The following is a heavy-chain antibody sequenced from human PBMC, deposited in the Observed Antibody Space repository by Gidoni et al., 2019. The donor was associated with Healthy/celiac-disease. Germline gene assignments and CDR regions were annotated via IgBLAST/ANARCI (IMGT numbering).Heavy chain of an antibody. CDR2: ISAYNGNT. Sequence: QVQLVQSGAEVKKPGASVKISCKASGYTFTSYGISWVRQAPGQGLEWMGWISAYNGNTNYAQKLQGRVTMTTDTSTSTAYMELRSLRSDDTAVYYCAREGLRKIQLWTRDNWFDPWGQGTLVTVSS. D-gene: IGHD5-18*01. CDR3: AREGLRKIQLWTRDNWFDP. J-gene: IGHJ5*02. V-gene: IGHV1-18*01. CDR1: GYTFTSYG.